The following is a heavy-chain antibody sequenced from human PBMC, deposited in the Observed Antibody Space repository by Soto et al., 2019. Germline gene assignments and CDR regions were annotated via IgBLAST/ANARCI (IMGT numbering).Heavy chain of an antibody. D-gene: IGHD5-12*01. V-gene: IGHV6-1*01. Sequence: QVQLQLSGPGLMKPSQTLSLTCAISGDSVSSNSAGWNWVRQTPSRGLEWLGRTYYTSKWFNNYAVSVKSRITINPDTSHNQFSLQVDSVPREETAVYYCARGSWDDVSGHYYMDVWGKGTTVTVSS. CDR1: GDSVSSNSAG. CDR3: ARGSWDDVSGHYYMDV. J-gene: IGHJ6*03. CDR2: TYYTSKWFN.